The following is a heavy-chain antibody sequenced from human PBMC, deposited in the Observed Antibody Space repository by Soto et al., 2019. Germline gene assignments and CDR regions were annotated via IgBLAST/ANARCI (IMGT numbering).Heavy chain of an antibody. CDR3: AKGVSQYTRLALFDF. D-gene: IGHD2-2*02. Sequence: LRLSCAASGFTLSSYALSWVRQAPGKGLEWVSTISGSDGRTYSTDSVKGRFTISRDNSRNTAYLQMNSLRVEDTAVYYCAKGVSQYTRLALFDFWGRGTLVTVSS. CDR2: ISGSDGRT. V-gene: IGHV3-23*01. CDR1: GFTLSSYA. J-gene: IGHJ4*02.